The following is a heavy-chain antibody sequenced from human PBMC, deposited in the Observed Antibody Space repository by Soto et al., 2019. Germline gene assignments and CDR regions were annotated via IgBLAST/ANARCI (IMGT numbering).Heavy chain of an antibody. Sequence: GESLKISCNGSGYSFTSYWISWVGQMPWKGLEWMGRIDLSDSYTNYSPSFQGHVTISADKSISTAYLQWSSLKASDTAMYYCARHGIAAAGWDYDGMDVWGQGTTVTVSS. V-gene: IGHV5-10-1*01. D-gene: IGHD6-13*01. CDR2: IDLSDSYT. CDR1: GYSFTSYW. CDR3: ARHGIAAAGWDYDGMDV. J-gene: IGHJ6*02.